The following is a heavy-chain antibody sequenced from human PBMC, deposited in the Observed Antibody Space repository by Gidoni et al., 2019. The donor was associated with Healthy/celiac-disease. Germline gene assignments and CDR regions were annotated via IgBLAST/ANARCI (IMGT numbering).Heavy chain of an antibody. Sequence: QVPLVQSGAEVRKPGAPVEASSEGSGGTFSSYAISWVRQAPGQGLEWMGGIIPIFGTANYAQKFQGRVTITADESTSTAYMELSSLRSEDTAVYYCVYYDSSGYYLGYWGQGTLVTVSS. V-gene: IGHV1-69*01. D-gene: IGHD3-22*01. CDR1: GGTFSSYA. J-gene: IGHJ4*02. CDR3: VYYDSSGYYLGY. CDR2: IIPIFGTA.